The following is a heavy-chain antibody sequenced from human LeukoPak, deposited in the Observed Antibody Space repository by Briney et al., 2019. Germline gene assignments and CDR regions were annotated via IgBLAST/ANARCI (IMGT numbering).Heavy chain of an antibody. D-gene: IGHD6-19*01. CDR3: ARARRQWLVGANIRGDNPPYYYDY. J-gene: IGHJ4*02. V-gene: IGHV1-2*02. CDR1: GYTVTRYY. Sequence: ASVKVSCKASGYTVTRYYMHWVRQAPGQALERMGWINPYSGGTNYAQKFQGRVTMTRDTSISTAYVELSRLRSDDTAVYYCARARRQWLVGANIRGDNPPYYYDYWGQGILVTVSS. CDR2: INPYSGGT.